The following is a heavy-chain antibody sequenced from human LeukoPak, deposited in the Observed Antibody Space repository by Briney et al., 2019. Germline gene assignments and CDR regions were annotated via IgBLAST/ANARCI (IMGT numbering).Heavy chain of an antibody. D-gene: IGHD6-19*01. CDR2: IGGSGYGT. V-gene: IGHV3-23*01. Sequence: GESLRLSCAASGFTFSSYAMTWVRQAPGKGLEWVSSIGGSGYGTYYADSMKGRFTISRDNSKNTVYLEMNSLRADDTAIYFCAKESGYSSAWLNYWGQGTLVTVSS. J-gene: IGHJ4*02. CDR1: GFTFSSYA. CDR3: AKESGYSSAWLNY.